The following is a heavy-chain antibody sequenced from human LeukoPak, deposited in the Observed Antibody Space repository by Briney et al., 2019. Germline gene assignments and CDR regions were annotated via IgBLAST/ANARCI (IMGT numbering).Heavy chain of an antibody. V-gene: IGHV1-2*02. Sequence: GASVKVSRRASGYTFTDYYLHWVRQAPGQGLEWLGWINPNSGDTNFAQKFQGRVTMTRDTSINTAYMELSGLRSDDTAVYYCAREDLYNYPLDFWGQGTLVTVSS. CDR2: INPNSGDT. CDR3: AREDLYNYPLDF. D-gene: IGHD5-24*01. J-gene: IGHJ1*01. CDR1: GYTFTDYY.